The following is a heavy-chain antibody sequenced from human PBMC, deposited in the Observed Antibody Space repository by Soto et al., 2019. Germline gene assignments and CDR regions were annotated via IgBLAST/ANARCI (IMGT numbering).Heavy chain of an antibody. CDR3: ARFPSPYQPLLYPGY. J-gene: IGHJ4*02. CDR1: GFTFSSYA. Sequence: GGSLRLSCAASGFTFSSYAMHWVRQAPGKGLEWVAVISYDGSNKYYADSVKGQFTISRDNSKNTLYLQMNSLRAEDTAVYYCARFPSPYQPLLYPGYWGQGTLVTVSS. CDR2: ISYDGSNK. D-gene: IGHD2-2*02. V-gene: IGHV3-30-3*01.